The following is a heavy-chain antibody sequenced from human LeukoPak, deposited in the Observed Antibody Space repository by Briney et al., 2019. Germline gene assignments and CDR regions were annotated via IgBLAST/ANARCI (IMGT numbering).Heavy chain of an antibody. CDR3: ARVGATKSFDY. D-gene: IGHD1-26*01. Sequence: SETLSLTCSVSGDSISSSSHYWGWIRQPPGKGLEWIGYIYYSGSTYYNPSLRSRVTISVDTSKNQFSLKLSSVTAADTAVYYCARVGATKSFDYWGQGTLVTVSS. CDR1: GDSISSSSHY. CDR2: IYYSGST. V-gene: IGHV4-30-4*08. J-gene: IGHJ4*02.